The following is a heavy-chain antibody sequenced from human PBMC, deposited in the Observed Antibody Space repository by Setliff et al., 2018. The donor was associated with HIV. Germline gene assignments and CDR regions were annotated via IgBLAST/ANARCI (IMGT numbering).Heavy chain of an antibody. J-gene: IGHJ4*02. CDR1: GGTFSRYG. CDR2: ISAYSGET. D-gene: IGHD3-10*01. Sequence: ASVKVSCKTSGGTFSRYGFTWVRQAPGQGLEWMGWISAYSGETFSTLKFRDRVTLTTDTSTNTAHMELRSLTYGDTAVYFCARGWDYGVRKPEDWGQGTLVTAPQ. V-gene: IGHV1-18*01. CDR3: ARGWDYGVRKPED.